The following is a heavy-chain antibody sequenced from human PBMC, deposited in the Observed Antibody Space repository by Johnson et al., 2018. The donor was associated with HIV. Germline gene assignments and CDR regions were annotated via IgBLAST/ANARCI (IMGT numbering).Heavy chain of an antibody. J-gene: IGHJ3*02. CDR1: GFTFSSYG. CDR2: IWYDGSNK. D-gene: IGHD6-19*01. Sequence: QVQLVESGGGVVQPGRSLRLSCAASGFTFSSYGMHWVRQAPGKGLEWVAVIWYDGSNKYYADSVKGRFTISRDNSKNTLYLQMNSLRAEDTAVYYCAGRSSAWYEDAFDIWGQGTMVTVSS. CDR3: AGRSSAWYEDAFDI. V-gene: IGHV3-33*01.